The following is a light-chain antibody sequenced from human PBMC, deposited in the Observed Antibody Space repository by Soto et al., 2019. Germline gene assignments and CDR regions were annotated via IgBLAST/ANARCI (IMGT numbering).Light chain of an antibody. V-gene: IGKV3-15*01. CDR3: QQYNNWPPFT. CDR2: GAS. CDR1: QSVSSN. J-gene: IGKJ3*01. Sequence: IVMTQSPGTLSVSPGERAILSCRASQSVSSNLAWYQQKPGQTPRLLIYGASTRATGIPARFSGSGSGTEFTLTISSLQSEDFAVYYCQQYNNWPPFTFGPGTKVDIK.